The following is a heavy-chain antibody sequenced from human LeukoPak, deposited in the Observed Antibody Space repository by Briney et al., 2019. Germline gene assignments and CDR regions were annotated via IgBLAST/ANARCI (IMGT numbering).Heavy chain of an antibody. CDR1: GFTFSSYA. J-gene: IGHJ6*02. Sequence: GGSLRLSCAASGFTFSSYAMSWVRQAPGKGLEWVSAVSGSGGSTYYADSVKGRFTISRDNSKNTLYLQMSSLRAEDTAVYYCSKEITMIIVGRPGMDVWGQGTTVTVSS. CDR2: VSGSGGST. V-gene: IGHV3-23*01. CDR3: SKEITMIIVGRPGMDV. D-gene: IGHD3-22*01.